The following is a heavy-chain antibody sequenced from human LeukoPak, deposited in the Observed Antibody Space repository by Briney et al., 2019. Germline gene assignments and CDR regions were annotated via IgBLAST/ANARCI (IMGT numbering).Heavy chain of an antibody. CDR1: GFTFSGSA. CDR2: IRSEANSYAT. J-gene: IGHJ4*02. Sequence: GGSLKLSCAASGFTFSGSAMHWVRQASGKGLEWVGRIRSEANSYATAYAASVKGSFTISRDDSTNTAYLHMNSLKTEDTAVYYCTTIPGIAVAGTWFNYWGQGTLVTVSS. D-gene: IGHD6-19*01. CDR3: TTIPGIAVAGTWFNY. V-gene: IGHV3-73*01.